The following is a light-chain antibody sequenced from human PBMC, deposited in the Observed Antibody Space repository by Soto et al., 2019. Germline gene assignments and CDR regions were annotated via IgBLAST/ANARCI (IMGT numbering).Light chain of an antibody. V-gene: IGLV2-8*01. CDR3: SAYAGSTFV. J-gene: IGLJ1*01. CDR1: SIDVGGYNY. CDR2: EVT. Sequence: QSALTQPPSASGSPGQSVTISCTVTSIDVGGYNYVSWYQQHPGKAPKVMIYEVTKRPSGVPDRFSGSKPGNTASLTVSGLQAEDESDYYCSAYAGSTFVFGTGTKVTVL.